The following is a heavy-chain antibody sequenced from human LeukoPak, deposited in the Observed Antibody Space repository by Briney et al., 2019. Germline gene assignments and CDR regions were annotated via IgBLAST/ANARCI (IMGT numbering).Heavy chain of an antibody. D-gene: IGHD3-3*01. CDR3: ARDQSVNYDFWSGYYHNWFDP. V-gene: IGHV4-34*01. Sequence: SETLSLTCAVYGGSFSGYYWSWIRQPPGKGLEWIGEINHSGSTNYNPSLKSRVTISVDTSKNQFSLKLSSVTAADTAVYYCARDQSVNYDFWSGYYHNWFDPWGXXTLVTVSS. CDR1: GGSFSGYY. CDR2: INHSGST. J-gene: IGHJ5*02.